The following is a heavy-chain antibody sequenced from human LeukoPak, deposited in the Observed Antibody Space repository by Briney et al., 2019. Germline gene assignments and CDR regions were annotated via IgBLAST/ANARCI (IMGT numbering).Heavy chain of an antibody. CDR3: ACFIAAAGDDAFDI. Sequence: ASVKVSFKASGYTFTGYYMHWVRQAPGQGLEWMGWINPNSGGTNYAQRFQGRVTMTRDTSISTAYMELSRLRSDDTAVYYCACFIAAAGDDAFDIWGQGTMVTVSS. V-gene: IGHV1-2*02. CDR1: GYTFTGYY. CDR2: INPNSGGT. D-gene: IGHD6-13*01. J-gene: IGHJ3*02.